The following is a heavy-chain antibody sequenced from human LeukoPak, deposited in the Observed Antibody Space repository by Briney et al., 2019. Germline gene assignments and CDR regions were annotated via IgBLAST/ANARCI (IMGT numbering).Heavy chain of an antibody. D-gene: IGHD3-10*01. CDR3: ARAGYGSGSYRNNYYYYYGMDV. Sequence: GGSLRLSCAASEFTFSSYAMHWVRQAPGKGLEWVAVISYDGSNKYYADSVKGRFTISRDNSKNTLYLQMNSLRAEDTAVYYCARAGYGSGSYRNNYYYYYGMDVWGQGTTVTVSS. CDR2: ISYDGSNK. CDR1: EFTFSSYA. J-gene: IGHJ6*02. V-gene: IGHV3-30-3*01.